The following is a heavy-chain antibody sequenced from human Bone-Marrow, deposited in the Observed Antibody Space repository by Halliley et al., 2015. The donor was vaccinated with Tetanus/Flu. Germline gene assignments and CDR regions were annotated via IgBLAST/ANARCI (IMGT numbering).Heavy chain of an antibody. V-gene: IGHV5-51*01. CDR2: IFPGASDT. Sequence: EWMGCIFPGASDTKSSPPFEGQVPISVDKSTTSAYLQWSSLKASDSAIYYCARRGQSIAFDIWGQGTMVTVSS. D-gene: IGHD4-4*01. CDR3: ARRGQSIAFDI. J-gene: IGHJ3*02.